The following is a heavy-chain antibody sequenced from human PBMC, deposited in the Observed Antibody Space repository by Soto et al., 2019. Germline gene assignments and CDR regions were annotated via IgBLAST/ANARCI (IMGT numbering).Heavy chain of an antibody. CDR3: ARAGLTGTTRLDFDY. Sequence: ASVKVSCKASGYTFTSYAMHWVRQAPGQRLEWMGWINAGNGNTKYSQKFQGRVTITRDTSASTAYMELSSLRSEDTAVYYCARAGLTGTTRLDFDYWGQGTLVTVS. CDR2: INAGNGNT. V-gene: IGHV1-3*01. CDR1: GYTFTSYA. J-gene: IGHJ4*02. D-gene: IGHD1-7*01.